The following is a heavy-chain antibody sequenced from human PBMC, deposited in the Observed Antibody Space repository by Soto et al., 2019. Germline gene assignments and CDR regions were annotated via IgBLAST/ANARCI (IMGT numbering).Heavy chain of an antibody. CDR3: ATNRDLGTCGNNCPGNSQFDP. CDR2: INSDGSST. CDR1: GFTFSSYG. Sequence: GGSLRLSCAASGFTFSSYGMHWVRQAPGKGLVWVSRINSDGSSTSYADSVKGRFTISRDNAKTTLYLQMNSLRAEDTAVYYCATNRDLGTCGNNCPGNSQFDPWGQGTLVTVS. D-gene: IGHD1-20*01. J-gene: IGHJ5*02. V-gene: IGHV3-74*01.